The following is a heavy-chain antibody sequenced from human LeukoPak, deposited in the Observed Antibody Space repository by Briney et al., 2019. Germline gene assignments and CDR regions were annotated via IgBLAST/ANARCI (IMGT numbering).Heavy chain of an antibody. Sequence: PGGSLRLSCAASGFTFSSYWMSWVRQAPGKGLEWVANIKQDGSEKYYVDSVKGRFTISRDNAKNSLYLQMNSLRAEDTAVYYCATNQVDIVVVPAAIAPLTFDYWGQGTLVTVSS. D-gene: IGHD2-2*02. CDR1: GFTFSSYW. V-gene: IGHV3-7*01. CDR2: IKQDGSEK. J-gene: IGHJ4*02. CDR3: ATNQVDIVVVPAAIAPLTFDY.